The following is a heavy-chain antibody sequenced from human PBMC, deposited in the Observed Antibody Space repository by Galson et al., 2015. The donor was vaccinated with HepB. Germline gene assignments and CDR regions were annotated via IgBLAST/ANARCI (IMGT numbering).Heavy chain of an antibody. CDR1: GYTFTSYG. D-gene: IGHD1-26*01. Sequence: SCKASGYTFTSYGISWVRQAPGQGLEWMGWISAYNGNTNYAQKLQGRVTMTTDTSTSTAYMELRSLRSDDTAVYYCARDAPYSGSYQFDYWGQGTLVTVSS. V-gene: IGHV1-18*01. J-gene: IGHJ4*02. CDR2: ISAYNGNT. CDR3: ARDAPYSGSYQFDY.